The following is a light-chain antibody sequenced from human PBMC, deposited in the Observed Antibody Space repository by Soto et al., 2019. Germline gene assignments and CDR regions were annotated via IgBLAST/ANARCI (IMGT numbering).Light chain of an antibody. CDR1: QSISPY. Sequence: IHMTQSPSSLPASLGDRVTITXRASQSISPYFNWYQQQPGXPPKXXXYDXSSLQSGGPSRFSGSGSGTDFTLTISSLQPEDFATYYCQQSYSTTSTFGQGTRLEIK. J-gene: IGKJ5*01. CDR3: QQSYSTTST. V-gene: IGKV1-39*01. CDR2: DXS.